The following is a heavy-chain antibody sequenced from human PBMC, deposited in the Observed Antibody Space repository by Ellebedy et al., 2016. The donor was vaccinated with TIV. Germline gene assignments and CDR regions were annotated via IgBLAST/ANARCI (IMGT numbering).Heavy chain of an antibody. J-gene: IGHJ6*02. CDR1: GYSFTSYW. V-gene: IGHV5-51*01. Sequence: GGSLRLXCKGSGYSFTSYWIGWVRQMPGKGLEWMGIIYPGDSDTRYSPSFQGQVTISADKSISTAYLQWSSLKASDTAMYYCARDTYYYATPYYYYYYGMDVWGQGTTVTVSS. CDR3: ARDTYYYATPYYYYYYGMDV. D-gene: IGHD3-10*01. CDR2: IYPGDSDT.